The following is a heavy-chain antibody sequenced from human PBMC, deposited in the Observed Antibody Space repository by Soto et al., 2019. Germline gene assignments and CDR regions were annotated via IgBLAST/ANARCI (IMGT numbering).Heavy chain of an antibody. J-gene: IGHJ4*02. CDR3: ARDLGSGYDPGDY. CDR1: GGTFSIYA. D-gene: IGHD5-12*01. CDR2: IIPIIGTR. Sequence: QVQLVQSGAEVKKPGSSVKVSCKASGGTFSIYAVSWVRQAPGQGLEWMGGIIPIIGTRNYAQRFQGRITSTGDESTSTAYMELSSLKSEDTAVYYCARDLGSGYDPGDYWGQGTLVPVSS. V-gene: IGHV1-69*12.